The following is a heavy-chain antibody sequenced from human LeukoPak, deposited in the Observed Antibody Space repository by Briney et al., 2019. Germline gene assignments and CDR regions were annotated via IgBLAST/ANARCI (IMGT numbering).Heavy chain of an antibody. D-gene: IGHD5-18*01. CDR2: IYSGGST. CDR3: ARDTSMALGWFDP. J-gene: IGHJ5*02. Sequence: PGGSLRLSCAASGFTFSSYAMTWVRQAPGKGLEWVSIIYSGGSTYYADSVKGRFTISRDNSKNTLYLQMNSLRAEDTAVYYCARDTSMALGWFDPWGQGTLVTVSS. CDR1: GFTFSSYA. V-gene: IGHV3-66*01.